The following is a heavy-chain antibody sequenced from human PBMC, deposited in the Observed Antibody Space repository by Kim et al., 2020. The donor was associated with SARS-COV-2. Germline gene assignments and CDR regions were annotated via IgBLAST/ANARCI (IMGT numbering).Heavy chain of an antibody. V-gene: IGHV4-34*01. Sequence: SETLSLTCAVYGGSFSGYYWSWIRQPPGKGLEWIGEINHSGSTNYNPSLKSRVTISVDTSKNQFSLKLSSVTAADTAVYYCARGRFLEWLSLWGQGTLVTVSS. CDR1: GGSFSGYY. CDR2: INHSGST. CDR3: ARGRFLEWLSL. D-gene: IGHD3-3*01. J-gene: IGHJ4*02.